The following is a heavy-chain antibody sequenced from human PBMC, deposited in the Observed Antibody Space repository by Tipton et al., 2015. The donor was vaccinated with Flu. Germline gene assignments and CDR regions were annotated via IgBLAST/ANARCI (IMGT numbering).Heavy chain of an antibody. CDR2: IGTAGDT. D-gene: IGHD5-12*01. Sequence: SLRLSCAASGSTFSSYDMHWVRQATGKGLEWVSAIGTAGDTYYPGSVKGRFTISRENAKNSLYLQMNSLRAGDTAVYYCARGSQRGYSGYGMDVWGQGTTVTVSS. CDR3: ARGSQRGYSGYGMDV. CDR1: GSTFSSYD. J-gene: IGHJ6*02. V-gene: IGHV3-13*01.